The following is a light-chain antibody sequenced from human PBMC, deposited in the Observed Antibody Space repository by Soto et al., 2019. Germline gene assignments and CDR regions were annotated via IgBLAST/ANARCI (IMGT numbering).Light chain of an antibody. V-gene: IGKV1-5*01. Sequence: DIQMTQSPSTLSASVGDRVTITCRARQSISTWLAWYQQKPGKAPRLLIYDASSLESGVPSRFSGSGSGTDFTLTISRLEPEDFAVYYCQQYGSSPRTFGQGTKLEIK. CDR1: QSISTW. CDR3: QQYGSSPRT. J-gene: IGKJ2*02. CDR2: DAS.